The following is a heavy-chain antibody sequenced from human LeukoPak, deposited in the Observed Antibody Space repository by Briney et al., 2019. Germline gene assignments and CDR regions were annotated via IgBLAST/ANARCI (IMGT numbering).Heavy chain of an antibody. Sequence: PGGSLRLSCAASGFTFSSYGMSWVRQAPGKGLEWVSAISGSGGSTYYVDSVKGRFTIFRDNSKNMLYLQMNSLRAEDTAVYYCAKPSTIVCGGDCYSFDYWGRGTLVTVSS. V-gene: IGHV3-23*01. J-gene: IGHJ4*02. CDR1: GFTFSSYG. CDR2: ISGSGGST. D-gene: IGHD2-21*02. CDR3: AKPSTIVCGGDCYSFDY.